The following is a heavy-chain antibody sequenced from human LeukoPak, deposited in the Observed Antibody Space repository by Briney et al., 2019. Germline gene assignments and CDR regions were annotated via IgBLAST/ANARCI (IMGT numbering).Heavy chain of an antibody. V-gene: IGHV4-34*01. D-gene: IGHD3-10*01. Sequence: PSETLSLTCAVYGGSFSGYYWSWIRQPPGKGLEWIGEINHSGSTNYNPSLKSRVTISVDTSKNQFSLKLSSVTAADTAVYYCAVPQRGVHYFDYWGQGTLVTVSS. CDR3: AVPQRGVHYFDY. CDR2: INHSGST. CDR1: GGSFSGYY. J-gene: IGHJ4*02.